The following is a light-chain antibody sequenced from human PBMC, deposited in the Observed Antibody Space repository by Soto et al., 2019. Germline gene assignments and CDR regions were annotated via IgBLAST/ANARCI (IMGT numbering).Light chain of an antibody. CDR1: SSDVGGYNY. V-gene: IGLV2-11*01. CDR2: DVT. J-gene: IGLJ7*01. Sequence: QSALTQPRSVSGSPGQSVAISCTGTSSDVGGYNYVSWYQQHPGKAPKLMIYDVTKRPSGVPDRFSASKSGNTASLTISGLQADDEADYYCATWDDDLSAAVFGGGTQLTVL. CDR3: ATWDDDLSAAV.